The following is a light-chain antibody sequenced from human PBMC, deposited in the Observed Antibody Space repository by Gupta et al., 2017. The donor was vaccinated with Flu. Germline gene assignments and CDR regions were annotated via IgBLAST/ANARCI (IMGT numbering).Light chain of an antibody. CDR2: AAS. V-gene: IGKV1-39*01. CDR1: QSISSY. Sequence: PSSRSASVGDRVTITCRASQSISSYLNWYQQKPGKAPKLLIYAASSLQSGVPSRFSGSGSGTDFTLTISSLQPEDFATYYCQQSYSTPPAFGQGTKLEIK. J-gene: IGKJ2*01. CDR3: QQSYSTPPA.